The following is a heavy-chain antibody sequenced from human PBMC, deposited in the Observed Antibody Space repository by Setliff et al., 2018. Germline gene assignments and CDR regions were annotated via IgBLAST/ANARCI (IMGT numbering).Heavy chain of an antibody. CDR1: GGSISSSSYY. V-gene: IGHV4-39*07. CDR2: IYYSGST. CDR3: ARILISGSYYYYYYGMDV. J-gene: IGHJ6*02. Sequence: PSETLSLTCTVSGGSISSSSYYWGWIRQPPGKGLEWIGSIYYSGSTYYNPSLKSRVTISVDTSKNQSSLKLSSVTAADTAVYYCARILISGSYYYYYYGMDVWGQGTTVTVSS. D-gene: IGHD1-26*01.